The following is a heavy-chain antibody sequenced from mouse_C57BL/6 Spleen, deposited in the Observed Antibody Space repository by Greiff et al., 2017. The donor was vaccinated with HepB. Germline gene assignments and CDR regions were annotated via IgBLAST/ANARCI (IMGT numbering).Heavy chain of an antibody. D-gene: IGHD1-1*01. CDR3: TRDYGSFYAMDY. Sequence: VHLVESGAELVRPGASVTLSCKASGYTFTDYEMHWVKQTPVHGLEWIGAIDPETGGTAYNQKFKGKAILTADKSSSTAYMELRSLTSEDSAVYYCTRDYGSFYAMDYWGQGTSVTVSS. CDR2: IDPETGGT. CDR1: GYTFTDYE. V-gene: IGHV1-15*01. J-gene: IGHJ4*01.